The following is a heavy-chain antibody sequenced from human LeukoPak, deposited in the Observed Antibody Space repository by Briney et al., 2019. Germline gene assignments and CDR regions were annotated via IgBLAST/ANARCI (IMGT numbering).Heavy chain of an antibody. J-gene: IGHJ4*02. CDR3: AKTQEGLEWLLTPLDY. Sequence: PGGSLRLSCAASGFTFSSYAMSWVRQAPGKGLEWVSAISGSGGSTYYADSVKGRFTISRDNSKNTLYLQMNSLRAEDTAVYYCAKTQEGLEWLLTPLDYWGQGTLVTVSS. CDR1: GFTFSSYA. CDR2: ISGSGGST. V-gene: IGHV3-23*01. D-gene: IGHD3-3*01.